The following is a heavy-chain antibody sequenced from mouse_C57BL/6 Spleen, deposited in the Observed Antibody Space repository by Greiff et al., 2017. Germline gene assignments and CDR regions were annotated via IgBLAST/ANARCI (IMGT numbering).Heavy chain of an antibody. V-gene: IGHV1-19*01. CDR3: ARHGSSYNYYAMDY. CDR1: GYTFTDYY. Sequence: EVKLLESGPVLVKPGASVKMSCKASGYTFTDYYMNWVKQSHGKSLEWIGVINPYNGGTSYNQKFKGKATLTVDKSSSTAYMELNSLTSEDSAVYYCARHGSSYNYYAMDYWGQGTSVTVSS. J-gene: IGHJ4*01. CDR2: INPYNGGT. D-gene: IGHD1-1*01.